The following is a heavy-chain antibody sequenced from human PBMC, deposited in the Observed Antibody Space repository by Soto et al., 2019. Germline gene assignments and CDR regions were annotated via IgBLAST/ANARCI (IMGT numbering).Heavy chain of an antibody. D-gene: IGHD1-26*01. J-gene: IGHJ5*02. V-gene: IGHV4-30-4*01. CDR3: ARDLSLSEPGWFDT. CDR1: CGSMSSRYYY. CDR2: IYYSGST. Sequence: PXQTLSLPCTVSCGSMSSRYYYWSWIRQPPGKVLQWLGYIYYSGSTYYNPSLKSRVTISVDTSKNQFSLKLRSVTAADTAVYYCARDLSLSEPGWFDTWGQGTLVTVSS.